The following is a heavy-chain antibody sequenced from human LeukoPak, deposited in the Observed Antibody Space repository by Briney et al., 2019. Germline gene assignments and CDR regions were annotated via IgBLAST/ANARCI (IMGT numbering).Heavy chain of an antibody. CDR2: IRSKAYGGTT. CDR1: GFTLGDYA. J-gene: IGHJ4*02. D-gene: IGHD2-2*01. CDR3: TRARCFRTSCERTSYY. Sequence: GRSLSLSCTLSGFTLGDYAMRWVRPPPGKGLEWVGFIRSKAYGGTTEYAASVKGRFTISRDDSKSIAYLQMNRLKTEDTAVYYCTRARCFRTSCERTSYYWGEGTLVTVSS. V-gene: IGHV3-49*04.